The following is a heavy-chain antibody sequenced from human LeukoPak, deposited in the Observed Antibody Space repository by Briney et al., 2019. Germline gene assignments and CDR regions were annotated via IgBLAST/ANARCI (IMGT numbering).Heavy chain of an antibody. CDR1: GGSISSSSYY. CDR3: ARGPYDYVWGSYRLGFDY. D-gene: IGHD3-16*02. V-gene: IGHV4-39*07. CDR2: INHSGST. Sequence: PPETLSLTCTVSGGSISSSSYYWGGLRQPPGRGLEGCGKINHSGSTNYNPSLESRVTISVDTSKNQFSLKLSSVTAADTAVYYCARGPYDYVWGSYRLGFDYWGQGTLVTVSS. J-gene: IGHJ4*02.